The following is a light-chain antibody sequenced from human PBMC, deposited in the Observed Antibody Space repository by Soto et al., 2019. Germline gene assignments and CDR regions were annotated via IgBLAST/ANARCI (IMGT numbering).Light chain of an antibody. V-gene: IGKV3-20*01. CDR2: GAS. CDR3: QQYGSSRT. J-gene: IGKJ1*01. CDR1: ENIYTN. Sequence: EIVLTQSPATLSLSPGERATLSFRASENIYTNLAWYQQKPGQAPRLLIYGASSRATGIPDRFSGSGSGTDFTLTISRLEPEDFAVYYCQQYGSSRTFGQGTKVDIK.